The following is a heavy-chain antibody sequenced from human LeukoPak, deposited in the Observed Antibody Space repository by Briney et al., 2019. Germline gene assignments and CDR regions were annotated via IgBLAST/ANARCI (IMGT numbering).Heavy chain of an antibody. Sequence: GGSLRLSCAASGFTFNNAWMSWVRQAPGKGLEWVGRIKSKTDGGTTDYAAPVKGRFTISRDDSKNTLYLQTNSLKTEDTAVYYCTTLGDDSRDDAFDIWGQGTMVTVSS. CDR3: TTLGDDSRDDAFDI. D-gene: IGHD3-16*01. CDR1: GFTFNNAW. V-gene: IGHV3-15*01. CDR2: IKSKTDGGTT. J-gene: IGHJ3*02.